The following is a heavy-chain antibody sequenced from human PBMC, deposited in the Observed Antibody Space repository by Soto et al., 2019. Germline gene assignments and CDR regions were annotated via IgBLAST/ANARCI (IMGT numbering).Heavy chain of an antibody. J-gene: IGHJ4*02. Sequence: QVQLQQWGAGLLKPSETLSLTCAVYGGSFSGYYWSWIRQPPGKGLEWIGEINHSGSTNYNPSLKSRVTISVDTSKNQFSLKLSSVTAADTAVYYCARADYGDYRGLDYWGQGTLVTVPS. CDR3: ARADYGDYRGLDY. CDR1: GGSFSGYY. D-gene: IGHD4-17*01. CDR2: INHSGST. V-gene: IGHV4-34*01.